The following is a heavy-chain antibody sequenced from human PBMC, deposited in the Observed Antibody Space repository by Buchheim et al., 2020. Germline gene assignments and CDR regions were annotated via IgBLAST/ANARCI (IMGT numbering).Heavy chain of an antibody. V-gene: IGHV3-48*01. CDR3: ARAYCSGGSCYYYYYGMDV. CDR2: ISSSSSTI. CDR1: GFTFSSYS. Sequence: EVQLVESGGGLVQPGGSLRLSCAASGFTFSSYSMNWVRQAPGKGLEWVSYISSSSSTIYYADSVKGRFTISRDNAKNSLYLQMNSLRAEDTAVYYCARAYCSGGSCYYYYYGMDVWGQGTT. J-gene: IGHJ6*02. D-gene: IGHD2-15*01.